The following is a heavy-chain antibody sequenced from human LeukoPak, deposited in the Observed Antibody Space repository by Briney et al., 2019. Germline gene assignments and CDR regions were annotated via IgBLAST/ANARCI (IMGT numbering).Heavy chain of an antibody. CDR2: ISWNSGSI. J-gene: IGHJ5*02. CDR3: AKGSGIAAADNWFDP. Sequence: PGRSLRLSCAASGFTFDDYAMHWVRQAPGKGLEWVSGISWNSGSIGYADSVKGRFTISRDNAKNPLYLQMNSLRAEDTALYYCAKGSGIAAADNWFDPWGQGTLVTVSS. V-gene: IGHV3-9*01. D-gene: IGHD6-13*01. CDR1: GFTFDDYA.